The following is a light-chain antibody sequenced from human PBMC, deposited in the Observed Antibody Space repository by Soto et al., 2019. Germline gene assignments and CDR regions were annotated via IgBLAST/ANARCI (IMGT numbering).Light chain of an antibody. CDR1: QTVTSNY. CDR2: GAS. J-gene: IGKJ5*01. CDR3: QQYGSSPPIT. V-gene: IGKV3-20*01. Sequence: EIVLTQSPGTLSSSPGERATLSCRAIQTVTSNYLAWYQQKPGQAPRLLFFGASIRATGLPDRFSGGGSGTDFTLTISRLEPEDFAVYYCQQYGSSPPITFGQGTRLENK.